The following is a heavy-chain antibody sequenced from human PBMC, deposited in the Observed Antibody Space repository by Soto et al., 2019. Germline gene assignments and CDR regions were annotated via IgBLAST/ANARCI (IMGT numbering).Heavy chain of an antibody. Sequence: QVQLQESGPGLVKPSETLSLTCAVSGGPITTTTWWAWVRLRAGKGMVWIGELPHDGTTNYNPTLESRITMSLVKSNNPFSLKLTSVTATDTAINYCATQTLYSTWGVWGRGTTFTVSS. CDR1: GGPITTTTW. CDR3: ATQTLYSTWGV. J-gene: IGHJ6*02. V-gene: IGHV4-4*02. D-gene: IGHD2-15*01. CDR2: LPHDGTT.